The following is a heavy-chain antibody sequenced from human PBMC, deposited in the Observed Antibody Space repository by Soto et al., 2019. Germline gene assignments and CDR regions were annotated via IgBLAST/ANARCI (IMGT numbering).Heavy chain of an antibody. Sequence: ASVKVSCKASGYTFTGYYMHWVRQAPGQGLEWMGWINPNSGGTNYAQKFQGWVTMTRDTSISTAYMELSRLRSDDTAVYYCARGVRFQGSSWYGYNNEYYGMDVWGQGTTVTVSS. CDR3: ARGVRFQGSSWYGYNNEYYGMDV. D-gene: IGHD6-13*01. V-gene: IGHV1-2*04. CDR1: GYTFTGYY. J-gene: IGHJ6*02. CDR2: INPNSGGT.